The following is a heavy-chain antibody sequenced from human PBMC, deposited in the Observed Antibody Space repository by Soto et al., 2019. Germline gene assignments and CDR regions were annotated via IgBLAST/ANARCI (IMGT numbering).Heavy chain of an antibody. J-gene: IGHJ4*02. CDR2: MHTSGST. Sequence: QMQLQESGPGLVKPSETLSLTCTVSGGSIRGYYWSWIRQSAGMGLEWIGRMHTSGSTNYNPSLKSRVTFSVDMSKNQISLKLTSVTAADTALYYRVRASMPKAHFDSWGQGTLVTVSS. CDR1: GGSIRGYY. V-gene: IGHV4-4*07. CDR3: VRASMPKAHFDS. D-gene: IGHD2-2*01.